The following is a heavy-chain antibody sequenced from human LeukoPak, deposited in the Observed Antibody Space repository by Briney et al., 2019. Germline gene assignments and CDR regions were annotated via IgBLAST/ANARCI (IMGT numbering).Heavy chain of an antibody. CDR1: GGSISGYY. D-gene: IGHD3-3*01. CDR2: IYHSGST. J-gene: IGHJ5*02. V-gene: IGHV4-38-2*02. Sequence: NPSETLSLTCTVSGGSISGYYWGWIRQPPGKGLEWIGSIYHSGSTYYNPSLKSRVTISVDTSKNQFSLKLSSVTAADTAVYYCARQDGITIFGVDPWGQGTLVTVSS. CDR3: ARQDGITIFGVDP.